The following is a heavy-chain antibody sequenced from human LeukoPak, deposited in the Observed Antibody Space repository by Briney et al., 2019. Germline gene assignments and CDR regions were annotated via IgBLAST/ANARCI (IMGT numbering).Heavy chain of an antibody. D-gene: IGHD3-10*01. Sequence: SETLSLTCTVSGVSITSYYWNWIRQPPGRGLEWIGYIHYSGKNYYNPSLKSRVTISVDTSKNQFSLKLSSVTAADTAVYYCARHYGPWGQGTLVTVSS. J-gene: IGHJ5*02. CDR3: ARHYGP. CDR2: IHYSGKN. V-gene: IGHV4-59*08. CDR1: GVSITSYY.